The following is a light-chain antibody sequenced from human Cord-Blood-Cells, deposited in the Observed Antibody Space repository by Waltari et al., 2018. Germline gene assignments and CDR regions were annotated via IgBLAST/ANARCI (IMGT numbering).Light chain of an antibody. CDR3: NSRDSSGNHNWV. CDR1: SLRSYY. Sequence: SSELTQDPAVSVALGQTVRITCQGDSLRSYYASWYQQKPGQAPVLVIHGKNNRPTGIPDRFAGSSSGNTASLTITGAQAEDEADYYCNSRDSSGNHNWVFGGGTKLTVL. CDR2: GKN. J-gene: IGLJ3*02. V-gene: IGLV3-19*01.